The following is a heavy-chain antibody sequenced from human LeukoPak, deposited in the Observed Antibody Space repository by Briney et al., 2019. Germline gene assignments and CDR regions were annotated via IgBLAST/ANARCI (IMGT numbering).Heavy chain of an antibody. CDR3: HPLAFVTN. V-gene: IGHV3-74*01. J-gene: IGHJ4*02. CDR1: GFTFGGRL. D-gene: IGHD2-8*01. Sequence: GGSLRLSCAVFGFTFGGRLMHWVRQAPGKGLVWVALIKDDGSTTNYADSVKGRFTASRDDAKNTVYLQMSSLRAEDTAVYYCHPLAFVTNWGQGTLVTVSS. CDR2: IKDDGSTT.